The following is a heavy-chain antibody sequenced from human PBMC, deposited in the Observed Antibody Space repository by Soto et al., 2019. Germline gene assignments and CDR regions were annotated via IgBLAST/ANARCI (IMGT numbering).Heavy chain of an antibody. CDR3: AKVAPPKTLGRGPLDY. CDR1: GFTFSSYA. V-gene: IGHV3-23*01. J-gene: IGHJ4*02. CDR2: ISGSGGST. Sequence: EVQLLESGGGLVQPGGSLRLSCAASGFTFSSYAMSWVRQAPGKGLEWVSAISGSGGSTYYADSVKGRFTISRDNSKNTLYLQMSSLTAEDTAVYYCAKVAPPKTLGRGPLDYWGQGTLVTVSS. D-gene: IGHD3-10*01.